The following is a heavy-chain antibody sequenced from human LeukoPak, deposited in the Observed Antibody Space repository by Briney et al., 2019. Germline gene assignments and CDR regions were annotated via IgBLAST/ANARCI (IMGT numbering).Heavy chain of an antibody. CDR1: GFTFSSYW. J-gene: IGHJ4*02. CDR3: ARPRGYSYPDYFDY. V-gene: IGHV3-7*01. D-gene: IGHD5-18*01. CDR2: IKQDGSEK. Sequence: GGSLRLSCAASGFTFSSYWMSWVRQAPGKGLEWVANIKQDGSEKYYVDSVKGRFTISRDNAKNSLYLQMNSLRAEDTAVYYCARPRGYSYPDYFDYWGQGTLVTVSS.